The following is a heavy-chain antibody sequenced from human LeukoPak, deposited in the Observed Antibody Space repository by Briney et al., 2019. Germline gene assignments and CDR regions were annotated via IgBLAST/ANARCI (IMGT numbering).Heavy chain of an antibody. V-gene: IGHV1-69*05. Sequence: ASVKVSCKASGGTFISYAISWVRQAPGQGLEWMGRIIPIFGTANYAQKFQGRVTITTDESTSTAYMELSSLRSEDTAVYYCARGVAPTGGSDYWGQGTLVTVSS. CDR1: GGTFISYA. CDR3: ARGVAPTGGSDY. D-gene: IGHD3-10*01. CDR2: IIPIFGTA. J-gene: IGHJ4*02.